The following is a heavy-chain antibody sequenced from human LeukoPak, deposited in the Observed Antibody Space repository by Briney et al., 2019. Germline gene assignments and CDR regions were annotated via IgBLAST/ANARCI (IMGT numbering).Heavy chain of an antibody. CDR2: IYYSGST. CDR1: GGSISSGGYY. D-gene: IGHD3-10*01. J-gene: IGHJ4*02. V-gene: IGHV4-31*03. CDR3: ARGDRGAIFDY. Sequence: SETLSLTCTVSGGSISSGGYYWSWIRQHPGKGLEWIGYIYYSGSTYYNPSLKSRVTISVDTSKNQFSLKLSSVTAADTAVYYCARGDRGAIFDYWGQGALVTVSS.